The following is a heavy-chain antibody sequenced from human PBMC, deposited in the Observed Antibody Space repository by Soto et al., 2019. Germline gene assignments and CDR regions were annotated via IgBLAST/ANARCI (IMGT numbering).Heavy chain of an antibody. CDR3: AHYSSTSSFDY. J-gene: IGHJ4*02. Sequence: QITLKESGPTLVKPTQTFTLACTFSGFSLSTSGMGVGWIRQPPGKALEWLALIYWDDDKRYSPSLKSRLTITKYTSKNPVVLTMTNMDPVDTATYYCAHYSSTSSFDYWGQGTLVTVSS. CDR1: GFSLSTSGMG. V-gene: IGHV2-5*02. CDR2: IYWDDDK. D-gene: IGHD6-13*01.